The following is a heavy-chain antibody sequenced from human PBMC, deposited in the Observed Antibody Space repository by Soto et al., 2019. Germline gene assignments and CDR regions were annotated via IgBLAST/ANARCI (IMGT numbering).Heavy chain of an antibody. CDR2: IGSSGTVV. CDR1: GFTFSRCS. D-gene: IGHD3-9*01. J-gene: IGHJ4*02. V-gene: IGHV3-48*01. CDR3: AKDVQGDSSNYFDSYDY. Sequence: LRLSCAASGFTFSRCSMNWVRQVPGKGLEWVSYIGSSGTVVHYSDSVEGRFTISRDNAQSSLYLQMNSLRAEDTAVYFCAKDVQGDSSNYFDSYDYWGQGTLVTVSS.